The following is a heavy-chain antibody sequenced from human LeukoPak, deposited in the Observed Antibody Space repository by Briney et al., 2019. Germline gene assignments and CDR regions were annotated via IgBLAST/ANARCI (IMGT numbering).Heavy chain of an antibody. CDR3: ARDLITMVRGAPGY. J-gene: IGHJ4*02. D-gene: IGHD3-10*01. V-gene: IGHV3-7*01. CDR1: GVTFSSYW. Sequence: GGSLRLSCAASGVTFSSYWMSWVRQAPGKGLEGVANRKQDRSEKYYVDSVKGRFTISRDNAKNSLYLQMNSLRAEDTAVYYCARDLITMVRGAPGYWGQGTLVTVSS. CDR2: RKQDRSEK.